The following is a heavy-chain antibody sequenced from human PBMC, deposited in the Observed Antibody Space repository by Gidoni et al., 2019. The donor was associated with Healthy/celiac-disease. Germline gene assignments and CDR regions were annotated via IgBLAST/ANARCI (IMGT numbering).Heavy chain of an antibody. CDR2: ISSSSSYI. J-gene: IGHJ5*02. D-gene: IGHD6-13*01. CDR3: ARDASARGSSSSWYDK. CDR1: GFTFSSYS. V-gene: IGHV3-21*01. Sequence: EVQLVESGGGLVKPGGSLRLSCAASGFTFSSYSMNWVRQAPGKGLEWVSSISSSSSYIYYADSVKGRFTISRDNAKNSLYLQMNSLRAEDTAVYYCARDASARGSSSSWYDKWGQGTLVTVSS.